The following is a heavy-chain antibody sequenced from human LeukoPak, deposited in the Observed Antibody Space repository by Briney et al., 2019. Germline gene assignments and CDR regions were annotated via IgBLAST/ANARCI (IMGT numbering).Heavy chain of an antibody. CDR2: IYSGGST. J-gene: IGHJ4*02. CDR3: AKEWKSSSSWYQYYFDS. CDR1: GFTVSSNY. Sequence: GGSLRLSCAASGFTVSSNYMSWVRRAPGRGLEWVSVIYSGGSTYYADSVKGRFTISRDNSKNTLYLQMDSLRAEDTAIYYCAKEWKSSSSWYQYYFDSWGQGTLVTVSS. V-gene: IGHV3-66*01. D-gene: IGHD6-13*01.